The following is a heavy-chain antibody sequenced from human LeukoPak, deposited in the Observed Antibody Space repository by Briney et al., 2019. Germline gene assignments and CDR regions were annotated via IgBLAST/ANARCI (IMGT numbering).Heavy chain of an antibody. J-gene: IGHJ5*02. D-gene: IGHD4-17*01. CDR2: ISAYNGNT. CDR3: ARVVGYDYGDYNWFDP. CDR1: GYTFTSYG. V-gene: IGHV1-18*01. Sequence: ASVKVSCKASGYTFTSYGISWVRQAPGQGLERMGWISAYNGNTNYAQKLQGRVTMTTDTSTSTAYMELRSLRSDDTAVYYCARVVGYDYGDYNWFDPWGQGTLVTVSS.